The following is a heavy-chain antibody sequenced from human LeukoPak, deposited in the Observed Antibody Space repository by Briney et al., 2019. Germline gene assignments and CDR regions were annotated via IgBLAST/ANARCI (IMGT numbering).Heavy chain of an antibody. D-gene: IGHD6-13*01. V-gene: IGHV3-13*04. CDR2: IGKTGDT. CDR1: GFTFSSYD. CDR3: TRGAAGFDY. Sequence: GGSLRLSCAASGFTFSSYDMHWVRQATGKGLEWVSGIGKTGDTYYSGSVKGRFTISRGNAKNSLYLEMNSLRAGDTAVYYCTRGAAGFDYWGQGTLVTVSS. J-gene: IGHJ4*02.